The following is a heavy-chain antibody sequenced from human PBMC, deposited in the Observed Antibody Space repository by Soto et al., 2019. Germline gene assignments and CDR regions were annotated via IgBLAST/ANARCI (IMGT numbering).Heavy chain of an antibody. CDR1: GXTFSGLD. CDR2: ISGAGDKT. J-gene: IGHJ6*02. Sequence: GXSLRLSCAASGXTFSGLDIYWVRQAPGTGMEWVSAISGAGDKTFYEDTVKVRFTVSIDNSENRLYLHMDSLSADYTAVYYWAKATSAAPFGYYGMDVWGQGTTVTVS. V-gene: IGHV3-23*02. D-gene: IGHD3-3*01. CDR3: AKATSAAPFGYYGMDV.